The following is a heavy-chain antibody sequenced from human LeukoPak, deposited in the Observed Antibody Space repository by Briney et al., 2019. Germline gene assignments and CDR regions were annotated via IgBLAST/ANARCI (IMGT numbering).Heavy chain of an antibody. J-gene: IGHJ4*02. D-gene: IGHD3-9*01. CDR2: INAGNGNT. CDR3: ARDPLDNYDILTGYYTPTFDY. CDR1: GDTFTSYA. Sequence: GASVKVSCKASGDTFTSYAMHWVRQAPGQRLEWMGWINAGNGNTKYSQKFQGRVTITRDTSASTAYMELSSLRSEDTAVYYCARDPLDNYDILTGYYTPTFDYWGQGTLVTVSS. V-gene: IGHV1-3*01.